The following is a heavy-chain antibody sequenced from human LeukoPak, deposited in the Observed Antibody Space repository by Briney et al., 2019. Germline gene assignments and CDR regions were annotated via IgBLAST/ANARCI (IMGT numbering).Heavy chain of an antibody. CDR1: RGSINSYY. V-gene: IGHV4-59*01. J-gene: IGHJ4*02. CDR2: IYYSGST. CDR3: ARLSGYDWESFYDY. D-gene: IGHD5-12*01. Sequence: SENLSLNCPASRGSINSYYWRWIRKPQGQELQRIGYIYYSGSTNYNPSLKSRVTISVDTSKKQFSLKLSSVTAADTAVYYCARLSGYDWESFYDYWGQGTLVTVSS.